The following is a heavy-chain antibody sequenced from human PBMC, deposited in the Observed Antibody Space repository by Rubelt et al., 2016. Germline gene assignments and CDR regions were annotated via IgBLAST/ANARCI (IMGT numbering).Heavy chain of an antibody. Sequence: QVQLVQSGAEVKKPGASVKVSCKASGYTFTGDYMHWVRQAPGQGIEWRGRINPNSGGTNSAQRFQGRVTMTRDPSLSTAYMELGRLVSDDTAVYYCARGVGTAFDPWGQGTLVTVSS. D-gene: IGHD1-1*01. V-gene: IGHV1-2*06. CDR2: INPNSGGT. CDR3: ARGVGTAFDP. CDR1: GYTFTGDY. J-gene: IGHJ5*02.